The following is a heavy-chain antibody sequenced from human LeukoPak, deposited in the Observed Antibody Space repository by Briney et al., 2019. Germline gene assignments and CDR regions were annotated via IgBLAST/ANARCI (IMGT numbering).Heavy chain of an antibody. D-gene: IGHD3-10*01. Sequence: SETLSLTCPVSGGFITATSYYWGWIRQSPGKALEWIGSVSVSGTTHYNPSLRSRVSISIDPAKNQFSLKLTSMTAADTAVYYCAKDRGYDSETFSRNNWFDPWGQGALVIVSS. CDR2: VSVSGTT. CDR1: GGFITATSYY. J-gene: IGHJ5*02. CDR3: AKDRGYDSETFSRNNWFDP. V-gene: IGHV4-39*07.